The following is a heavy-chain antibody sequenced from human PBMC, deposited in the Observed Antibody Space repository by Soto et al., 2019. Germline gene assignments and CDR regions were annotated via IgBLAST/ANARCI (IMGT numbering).Heavy chain of an antibody. CDR1: GFTFSSYG. CDR3: ARLGITIFGVVTQPYLPYSYYYYGMDV. J-gene: IGHJ6*02. CDR2: IWYDGSNK. D-gene: IGHD3-3*01. Sequence: PXGSLRLSCAASGFTFSSYGMHWVRQAPGKGLEWVAVIWYDGSNKYYADSVKGRFTISRDNSKNTLYLQMNSLRAEDTAVYYCARLGITIFGVVTQPYLPYSYYYYGMDVWGQGTTVTVSS. V-gene: IGHV3-33*01.